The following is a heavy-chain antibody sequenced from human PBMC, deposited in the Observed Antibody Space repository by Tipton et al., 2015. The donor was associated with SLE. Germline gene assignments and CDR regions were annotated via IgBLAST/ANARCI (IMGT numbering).Heavy chain of an antibody. CDR3: ARLQYQLLYYYMDV. D-gene: IGHD2-2*01. V-gene: IGHV4-39*07. Sequence: LRLSCTVSGGSIRSSSYYWVWIRQPPGKGLEWIGIIFYSGGTYSNPSLKSRLTISMDSSKNQFSLKVTSVTAADTAVYYCARLQYQLLYYYMDVWGKGTTVTVSS. CDR1: GGSIRSSSYY. J-gene: IGHJ6*03. CDR2: IFYSGGT.